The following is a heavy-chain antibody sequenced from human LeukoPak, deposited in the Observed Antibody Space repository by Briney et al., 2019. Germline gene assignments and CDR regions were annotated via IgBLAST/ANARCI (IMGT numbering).Heavy chain of an antibody. V-gene: IGHV1-8*03. CDR1: EYTFTGYY. Sequence: ASVKVSCKTSEYTFTGYYIHWVRQATGQGLEWMGWMNPNSGNTGYAQKFQGRVTITRNTSISTAYMELSSLRSEDTAVYYCARTGLHSSGYYFLYYYYYYYMDVWGKGTTVTVSS. CDR2: MNPNSGNT. D-gene: IGHD3-22*01. J-gene: IGHJ6*03. CDR3: ARTGLHSSGYYFLYYYYYYYMDV.